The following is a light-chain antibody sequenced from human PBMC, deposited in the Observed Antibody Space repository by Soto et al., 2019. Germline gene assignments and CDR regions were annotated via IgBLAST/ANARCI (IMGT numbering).Light chain of an antibody. J-gene: IGKJ4*01. CDR2: GAS. CDR3: QQYNNLPTEKIN. V-gene: IGKV3-15*01. Sequence: EIVMTQSPATLSVSPGERATLSCRASQSVSSNLAWYQQKPGQAPRLLIYGASTRATGIPARFSGSGSGTEFTLTISSTNSEDFAVYYCQQYNNLPTEKINLGGGTKGDMK. CDR1: QSVSSN.